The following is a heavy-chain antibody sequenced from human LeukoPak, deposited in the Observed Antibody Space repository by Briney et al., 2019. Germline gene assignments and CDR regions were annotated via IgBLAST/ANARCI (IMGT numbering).Heavy chain of an antibody. D-gene: IGHD3-10*01. V-gene: IGHV4-39*07. Sequence: KPSETLFLTCTVSGGSISSSSYYWGWIRQPPGKGLEWIGSIYYSGSTYYNPSLKSRVTISVDTSKNQFSLKLSSVTAADTAVYYCARVPGAIDYWGQGTLVTVSS. CDR1: GGSISSSSYY. J-gene: IGHJ4*02. CDR2: IYYSGST. CDR3: ARVPGAIDY.